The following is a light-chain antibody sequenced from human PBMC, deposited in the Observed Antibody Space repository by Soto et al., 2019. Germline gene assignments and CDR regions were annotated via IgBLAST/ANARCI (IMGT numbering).Light chain of an antibody. CDR1: QTIDTN. CDR3: QQYNNRPPWT. J-gene: IGKJ1*01. V-gene: IGKV3-15*01. CDR2: GAS. Sequence: EIVMTQSPGTLCVSPGERATLSSRASQTIDTNLAWYQQKPGQAPRLLIFGASTRATGIPARFSGSGSGTEFSLTITSLQSEDFALYYCQQYNNRPPWTFGQGTKVDI.